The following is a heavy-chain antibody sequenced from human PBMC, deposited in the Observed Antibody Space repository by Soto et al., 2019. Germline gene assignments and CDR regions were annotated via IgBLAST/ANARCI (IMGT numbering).Heavy chain of an antibody. Sequence: EVQLLESGGGLVQPGGSLRLSCAASGFTFSSYAMSWVRPAPGKGLEWVSAISGSGGSTYYGDSVKGRFTISRDNYKNTLYLQRNRLSDEDTAVYYCAKMYGDGYHFWHFDLWGRGTLVTVAS. V-gene: IGHV3-23*01. D-gene: IGHD5-12*01. CDR1: GFTFSSYA. J-gene: IGHJ2*01. CDR2: ISGSGGST. CDR3: AKMYGDGYHFWHFDL.